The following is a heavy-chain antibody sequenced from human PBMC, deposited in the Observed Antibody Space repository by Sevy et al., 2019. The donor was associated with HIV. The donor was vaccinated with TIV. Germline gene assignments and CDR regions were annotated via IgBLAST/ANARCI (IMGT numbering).Heavy chain of an antibody. Sequence: GGSLRLSCAASGFTFNYAWMSWVRQAPWKGLEWVGRIKSKTDGGTADYAAHVKGRFTISRDDSENTLYLQMNSLKTEDTAVYYCASVVKNDFWDGHVNYYGLDVWGQGTTVTVSS. CDR2: IKSKTDGGTA. D-gene: IGHD3-3*01. V-gene: IGHV3-15*01. CDR1: GFTFNYAW. J-gene: IGHJ6*02. CDR3: ASVVKNDFWDGHVNYYGLDV.